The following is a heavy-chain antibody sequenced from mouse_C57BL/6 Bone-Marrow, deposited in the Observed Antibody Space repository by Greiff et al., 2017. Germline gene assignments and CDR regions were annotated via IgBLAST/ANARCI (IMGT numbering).Heavy chain of an antibody. J-gene: IGHJ2*01. CDR2: INPGSGGT. V-gene: IGHV1-54*01. D-gene: IGHD2-5*01. CDR1: GYAFTNYL. CDR3: ARTPYNNYVFDY. Sequence: LVESGAELVRPGTSVKVSCKASGYAFTNYLIEWVKQRPGQGLEWIGVINPGSGGTNYNEKFKGKATLTADKSSSTAYMQRSSLTSEDSAVYFCARTPYNNYVFDYWGQGTTLTVSS.